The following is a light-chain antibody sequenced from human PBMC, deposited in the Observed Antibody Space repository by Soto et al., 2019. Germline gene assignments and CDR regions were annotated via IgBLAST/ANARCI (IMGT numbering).Light chain of an antibody. CDR2: DDD. CDR1: SSNIGGNS. CDR3: GSWDSSLGAYV. V-gene: IGLV1-51*01. Sequence: QSVLTQPPSVSAAPGQRVTISCPGSSSNIGGNSVSWYQQLPGTAPKLLIYDDDKRPSGIPDRFSGSKSGTSATLGITGFQTGDEADHYCGSWDSSLGAYVFGTGTKVTVL. J-gene: IGLJ1*01.